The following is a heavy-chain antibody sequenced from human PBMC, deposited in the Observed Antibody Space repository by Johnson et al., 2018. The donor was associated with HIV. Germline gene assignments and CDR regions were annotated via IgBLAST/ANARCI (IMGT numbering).Heavy chain of an antibody. J-gene: IGHJ3*02. V-gene: IGHV3-NL1*01. CDR2: FYRNGGSA. CDR3: TKDQASVGTGEFAFDI. CDR1: GFTFSSYD. D-gene: IGHD7-27*01. Sequence: QVQLVESGGGLVQPGGSLRLSCAASGFTFSSYDMHWVSGFYRNGGSAGYADSVKGRFTISRDNSKNTLYLQMNSLRGEDTAVYYCTKDQASVGTGEFAFDIWGQGTMVTVS.